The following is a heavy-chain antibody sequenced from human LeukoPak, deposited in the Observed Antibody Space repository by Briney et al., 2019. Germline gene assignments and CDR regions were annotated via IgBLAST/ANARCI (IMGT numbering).Heavy chain of an antibody. Sequence: GGSLRLSCAASGFSFSSYSMNWVRQAPGKGLEWISYITRDSGIISYADSVKGRLTISRDKAKNSLYLQMSSLRAEDTAAYFCARDLDWAFDYWGQGTLVTVSS. CDR2: ITRDSGII. D-gene: IGHD3-9*01. V-gene: IGHV3-48*01. CDR3: ARDLDWAFDY. J-gene: IGHJ4*02. CDR1: GFSFSSYS.